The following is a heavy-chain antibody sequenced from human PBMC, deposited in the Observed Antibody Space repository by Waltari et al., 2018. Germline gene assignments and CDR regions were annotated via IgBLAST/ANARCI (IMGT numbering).Heavy chain of an antibody. V-gene: IGHV3-23*01. Sequence: EVQLLESGGNLVQPGESLRLSCVASGFTFRNYGLIWVRQAPGKGLGVLSTVTGSGCYIIDADAVRGRFTISRDNSKNTVYQQMSSLRAADTAVYYCAKGRGAGSHTDWYFDVWGRGTLVTVSS. D-gene: IGHD3-10*01. CDR1: GFTFRNYG. J-gene: IGHJ2*01. CDR3: AKGRGAGSHTDWYFDV. CDR2: VTGSGCYI.